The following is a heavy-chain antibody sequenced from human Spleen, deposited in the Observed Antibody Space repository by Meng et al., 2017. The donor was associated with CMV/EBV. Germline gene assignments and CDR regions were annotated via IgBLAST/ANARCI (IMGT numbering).Heavy chain of an antibody. J-gene: IGHJ6*02. CDR3: AKDPNPRPYYDSSGYWLRYYGMDV. V-gene: IGHV3-23*01. CDR1: GFTFSYYA. Sequence: GESLKISCAASGFTFSYYAMSWVRQAPGRGLEWVSVISGSGDKTYYADSVKGRFTVSRDTSENTLHLQMNSLRAEDTAVYYCAKDPNPRPYYDSSGYWLRYYGMDVWGQGTTVTVSS. CDR2: ISGSGDKT. D-gene: IGHD3-22*01.